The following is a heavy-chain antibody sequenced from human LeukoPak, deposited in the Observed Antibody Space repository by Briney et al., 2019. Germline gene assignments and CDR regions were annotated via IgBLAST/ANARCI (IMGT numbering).Heavy chain of an antibody. J-gene: IGHJ3*02. V-gene: IGHV4-59*01. CDR2: IYYSGST. CDR3: ARARGAFDI. Sequence: SETLSLTCTVSGGSISSYYWSWIRQPPGKGLEWIGYIYYSGSTNYNPSLKSRVTISVDTSKNQFSLKLSSVTVADTAVYYCARARGAFDIWGQGTMVTVSS. CDR1: GGSISSYY.